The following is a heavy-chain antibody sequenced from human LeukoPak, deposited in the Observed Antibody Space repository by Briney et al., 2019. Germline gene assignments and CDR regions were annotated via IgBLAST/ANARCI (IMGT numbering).Heavy chain of an antibody. D-gene: IGHD3-22*01. V-gene: IGHV4-59*12. Sequence: SETLSLTCTVSGGSISSYYWSWIRQPPGKGLEWIGYIYYSGSTNYNPSLKSRVTISVDKSKNQFSLKLSSVTAADTAVYYCARGRAVVVIPNDAFDIWGQGTMVTVSS. J-gene: IGHJ3*02. CDR1: GGSISSYY. CDR2: IYYSGST. CDR3: ARGRAVVVIPNDAFDI.